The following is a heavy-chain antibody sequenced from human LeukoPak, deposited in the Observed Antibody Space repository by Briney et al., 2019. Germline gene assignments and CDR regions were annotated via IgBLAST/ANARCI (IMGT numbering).Heavy chain of an antibody. CDR3: ASTHILGYCSSTSCYDYFDY. CDR2: ICAYNGNT. Sequence: GASVKVSCKASGYTFTSYGISWVRQAPGQGLEWMGWICAYNGNTNYAQKLQGRVTITADESTSTAYMELSSLRSEDTAVYYCASTHILGYCSSTSCYDYFDYWGQGTLVTVSS. V-gene: IGHV1-18*01. D-gene: IGHD2-2*01. J-gene: IGHJ4*02. CDR1: GYTFTSYG.